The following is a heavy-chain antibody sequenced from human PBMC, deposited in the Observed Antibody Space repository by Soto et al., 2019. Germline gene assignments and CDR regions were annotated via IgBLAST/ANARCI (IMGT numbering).Heavy chain of an antibody. CDR1: GGSITTGGYY. V-gene: IGHV4-31*03. D-gene: IGHD2-15*01. CDR3: ARTKCSGRRCYSWSLDY. Sequence: SETLSLTCTVSGGSITTGGYYWSWIRQLPGKGLEWIGHRYYSESTYYNPSLKSRVSISLDTSKNQFSLKLSFVTAADTAMYYCARTKCSGRRCYSWSLDYWGKGTPVTVSS. CDR2: RYYSEST. J-gene: IGHJ4*02.